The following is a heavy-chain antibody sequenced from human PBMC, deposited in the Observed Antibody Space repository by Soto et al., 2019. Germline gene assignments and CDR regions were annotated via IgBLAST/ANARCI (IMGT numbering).Heavy chain of an antibody. J-gene: IGHJ4*02. CDR2: IYYSGST. V-gene: IGHV4-30-4*01. D-gene: IGHD1-1*01. CDR3: ASTIGKNDY. CDR1: GGSISSGDYY. Sequence: ASETLSLTCTVSGGSISSGDYYWSWIRQPPGKGLEWIGYIYYSGSTYYNPSLKSRVTISVGTSKNQFSLKLSSVTAADTAVYYCASTIGKNDYWGQGTLVTVSS.